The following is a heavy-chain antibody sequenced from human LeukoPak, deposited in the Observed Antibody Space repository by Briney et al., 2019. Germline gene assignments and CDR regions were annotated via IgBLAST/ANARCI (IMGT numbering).Heavy chain of an antibody. CDR3: ARDSRGMWDY. J-gene: IGHJ4*02. V-gene: IGHV4-59*01. CDR2: IYYSGST. Sequence: SETLSLTCTVSGGSISSYYWSWIRQPPGKGLEWIGYIYYSGSTNYNPSLKSRVTISVDTSKNQFPLKLSSVTAADTAVYYCARDSRGMWDYWGQGTLVTVSS. D-gene: IGHD1-1*01. CDR1: GGSISSYY.